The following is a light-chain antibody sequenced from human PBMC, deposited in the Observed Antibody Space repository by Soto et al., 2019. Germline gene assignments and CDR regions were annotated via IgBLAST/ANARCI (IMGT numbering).Light chain of an antibody. CDR1: SSDVGASKY. Sequence: QSALTQPASVSGSPGQSITISCTGTSSDVGASKYVSWYQQHPGKAPKLMIYEVSNRPSGVSNRFSGSKPGNTASLTISGLQAEDEADYYCSSYTSTITVLFGGGTKLTVL. V-gene: IGLV2-14*01. CDR3: SSYTSTITVL. J-gene: IGLJ2*01. CDR2: EVS.